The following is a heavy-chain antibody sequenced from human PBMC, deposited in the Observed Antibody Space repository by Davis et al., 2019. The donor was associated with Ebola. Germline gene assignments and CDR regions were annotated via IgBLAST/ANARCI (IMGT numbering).Heavy chain of an antibody. J-gene: IGHJ4*02. CDR3: AKGPRGVYDSSAYYLPDH. D-gene: IGHD3-22*01. V-gene: IGHV3-23*01. CDR2: TSGSGATT. Sequence: GESLKISCAASGFTFSSYAMSWVRQAPGKGLQWVSATSGSGATTLYADSVKGRFTISRDNSKHTLYLQMNSLRAEDTAVYFCAKGPRGVYDSSAYYLPDHWGQGTRVTVSS. CDR1: GFTFSSYA.